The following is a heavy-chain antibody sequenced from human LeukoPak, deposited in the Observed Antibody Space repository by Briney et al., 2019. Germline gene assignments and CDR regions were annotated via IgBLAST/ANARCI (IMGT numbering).Heavy chain of an antibody. D-gene: IGHD6-13*01. CDR1: GGSISSSSYY. CDR2: IYYSGST. Sequence: PSETLSLTCTVSGGSISSSSYYWGWIRQPPGKGLEWIGSIYYSGSTYYNPSLKCRVTISVDTSKNQFSLKLSSVTAADTAVYYCATHSSSWGEFDYWGQGTLVTVSS. V-gene: IGHV4-39*01. CDR3: ATHSSSWGEFDY. J-gene: IGHJ4*02.